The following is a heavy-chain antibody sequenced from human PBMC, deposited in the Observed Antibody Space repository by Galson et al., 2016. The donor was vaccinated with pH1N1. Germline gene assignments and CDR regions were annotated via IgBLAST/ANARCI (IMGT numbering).Heavy chain of an antibody. Sequence: SLRLSCAASGFTFNNYAMSWVRQAPGKGLEWVSVIEDGGGGTEYADSVKGRFTISRDNSKNTLSLQMNSLRAEDAAVYFCAKADHIWASYFDYWGQGTLVTVSS. CDR1: GFTFNNYA. D-gene: IGHD2-21*01. J-gene: IGHJ4*02. CDR3: AKADHIWASYFDY. V-gene: IGHV3-23*01. CDR2: IEDGGGGT.